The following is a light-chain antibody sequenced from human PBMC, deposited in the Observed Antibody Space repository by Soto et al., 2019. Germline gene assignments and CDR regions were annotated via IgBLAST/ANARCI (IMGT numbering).Light chain of an antibody. Sequence: AAQLTQSPSSLSASVGDRVTMSCRASQGIGNALAWYQQKPGKAPKVLIYDASSLKSGVPSRFSGSGSGTDFTLTISSLQPDDFATYYCQHYNSYSEAFGQGTKVDIK. V-gene: IGKV1-13*02. CDR1: QGIGNA. J-gene: IGKJ1*01. CDR3: QHYNSYSEA. CDR2: DAS.